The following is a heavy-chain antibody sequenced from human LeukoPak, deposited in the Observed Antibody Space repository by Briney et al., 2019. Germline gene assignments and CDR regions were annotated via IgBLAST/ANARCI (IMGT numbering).Heavy chain of an antibody. CDR1: GFTFSAYA. CDR2: ISSSSSYI. Sequence: PGGSLRLSCEASGFTFSAYAMTWVRQAPGKGLEWVSSISSSSSYIYYADSVKGRFTISRDNAKNSLYLQMNSLRAEDTAVYYCARGTMVRGVIAYWGQGTLVTVSS. D-gene: IGHD3-10*01. V-gene: IGHV3-21*01. J-gene: IGHJ4*02. CDR3: ARGTMVRGVIAY.